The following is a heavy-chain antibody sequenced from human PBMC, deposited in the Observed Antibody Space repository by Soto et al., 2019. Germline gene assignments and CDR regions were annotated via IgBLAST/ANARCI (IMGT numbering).Heavy chain of an antibody. Sequence: QVQLVESGGGVVQPGRSLRLSCAASGFTFSSYGMHWVRQAPGKGLEWVAVIWYDGSNKYYADSVKGRFTISRDNSKNTLYLQMNSLRAEDTAVYYCARGFGELSMPFDYWGQGTLVTVSS. D-gene: IGHD3-10*01. V-gene: IGHV3-33*01. CDR3: ARGFGELSMPFDY. CDR1: GFTFSSYG. J-gene: IGHJ4*02. CDR2: IWYDGSNK.